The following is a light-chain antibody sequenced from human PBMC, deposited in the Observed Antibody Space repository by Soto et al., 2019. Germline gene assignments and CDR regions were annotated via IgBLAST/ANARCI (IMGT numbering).Light chain of an antibody. J-gene: IGLJ1*01. CDR3: CSYAGSSTYV. V-gene: IGLV2-23*02. Sequence: QSVLTQPASVSGSPGLSITISCTGTSSDVGSYNLVSWYQQHPGKAPKLMIYEVSKRPSGVSNRFSGSKSGNTASLTISGLQAEDKADYYCCSYAGSSTYVFGTGTKVTVL. CDR2: EVS. CDR1: SSDVGSYNL.